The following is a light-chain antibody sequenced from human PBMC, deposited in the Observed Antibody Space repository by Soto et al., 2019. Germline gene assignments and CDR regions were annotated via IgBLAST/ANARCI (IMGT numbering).Light chain of an antibody. J-gene: IGKJ1*01. Sequence: EIVMTQSPASLSVSPGERATLSCRASQTVSRSLAWYQQKPGQAPRLLIFGASTRATGIPGRFSGSGSGTEFTLTISSLQSEDLAVYFCQQYYNWPPWTFGQGTKVEIK. CDR3: QQYYNWPPWT. V-gene: IGKV3-15*01. CDR2: GAS. CDR1: QTVSRS.